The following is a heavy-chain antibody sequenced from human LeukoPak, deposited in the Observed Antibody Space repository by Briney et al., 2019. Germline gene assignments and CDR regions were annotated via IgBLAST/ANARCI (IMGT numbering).Heavy chain of an antibody. CDR2: IIPIFGTA. D-gene: IGHD5-18*01. CDR3: AREWGGEDTAMVR. V-gene: IGHV1-69*13. CDR1: GGTFSSYA. J-gene: IGHJ4*02. Sequence: SVKVSCKASGGTFSSYAISWVRQAPGQGLEWRGGIIPIFGTANYAQKFQGRVTITADESTSTAYMELSSLKSEDTAVYYCAREWGGEDTAMVRWGQGTLVTVSS.